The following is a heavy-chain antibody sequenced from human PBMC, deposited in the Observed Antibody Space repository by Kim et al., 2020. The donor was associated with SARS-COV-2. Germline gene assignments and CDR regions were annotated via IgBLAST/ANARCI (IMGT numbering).Heavy chain of an antibody. D-gene: IGHD4-17*01. V-gene: IGHV3-33*01. CDR1: GFTFSSYG. CDR3: ARDGGDVTTVTKIDY. Sequence: GGSLRLSCAASGFTFSSYGMHWVRQAPGKGLEWVAVIWYDGSNKYYADSVKGRFTISRDNSKNTLYLQMNSLRAEDTAVYDCARDGGDVTTVTKIDYWGQGTLVTVYS. J-gene: IGHJ4*02. CDR2: IWYDGSNK.